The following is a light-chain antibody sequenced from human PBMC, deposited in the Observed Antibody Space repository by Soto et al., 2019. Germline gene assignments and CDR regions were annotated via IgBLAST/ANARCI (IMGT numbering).Light chain of an antibody. CDR1: SGHSSYA. CDR3: QTWGTGIGV. Sequence: QLVLTQSPSASASLGASVKLTCTLSSGHSSYAIAWHQQQPEKGPRYLMKLNSDGSHSKGDGIPDRFSGSSSGAERYLTNSSLQSEDEADYYCQTWGTGIGVFGGGTKLTVL. V-gene: IGLV4-69*01. CDR2: LNSDGSH. J-gene: IGLJ3*02.